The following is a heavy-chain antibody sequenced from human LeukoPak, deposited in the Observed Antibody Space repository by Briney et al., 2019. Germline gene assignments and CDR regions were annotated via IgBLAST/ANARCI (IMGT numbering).Heavy chain of an antibody. J-gene: IGHJ6*03. CDR1: GGSISSYY. Sequence: NPSETLSLTCTVPGGSISSYYWSWIRQPPGKGLEGMGYIYYSGSANDNPSLKSRVTISVDTSKNQFSLKLSSVTAADTAVYYCARSGTYSSSQFYYMDVWGKGTTVTVSS. CDR3: ARSGTYSSSQFYYMDV. D-gene: IGHD6-13*01. CDR2: IYYSGSA. V-gene: IGHV4-59*01.